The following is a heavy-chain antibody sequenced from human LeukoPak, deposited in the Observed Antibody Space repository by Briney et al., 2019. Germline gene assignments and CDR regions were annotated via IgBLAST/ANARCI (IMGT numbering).Heavy chain of an antibody. CDR1: GFTFSSYG. CDR3: AKFPTGRFDY. J-gene: IGHJ4*02. CDR2: ISDTGGST. V-gene: IGHV3-23*01. Sequence: GGSLRLSCAASGFTFSSYGLTWVRQAPGKGLEWVSAISDTGGSTYYADSVKGWFTISRDNSKNTLYLQMNSLRAEDTAVYYCAKFPTGRFDYWGQGTLVTVSS.